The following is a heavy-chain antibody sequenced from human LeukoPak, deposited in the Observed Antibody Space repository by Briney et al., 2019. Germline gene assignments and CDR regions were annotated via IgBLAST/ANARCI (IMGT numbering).Heavy chain of an antibody. J-gene: IGHJ3*02. D-gene: IGHD2-15*01. CDR3: ARELGYCGGGTCYSAHAFDI. V-gene: IGHV4-59*01. CDR1: GGSISSYH. Sequence: PSETLSLTCTVSGGSISSYHWNWIRQPPGKGLEWIGYVHYGGTTKYNPSLKSRVTMSVDTSKNQISLRVNSVTAADTAVYYCARELGYCGGGTCYSAHAFDIWGQGTMVTVSS. CDR2: VHYGGTT.